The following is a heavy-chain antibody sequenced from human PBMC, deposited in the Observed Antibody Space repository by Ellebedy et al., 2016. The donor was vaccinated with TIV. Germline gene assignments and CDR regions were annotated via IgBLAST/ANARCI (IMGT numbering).Heavy chain of an antibody. Sequence: SETLSLTXAVYGGSFSGYYWSWIRQPPGKGLEWIGYIYYSGSTNYNPSLKSRVTISVDTSKNQFSLKLSSVTAADTAVYYCARGKGGTVTTDALDIWGQGTMVTVSS. D-gene: IGHD4-17*01. CDR1: GGSFSGYY. J-gene: IGHJ3*02. CDR3: ARGKGGTVTTDALDI. V-gene: IGHV4-59*01. CDR2: IYYSGST.